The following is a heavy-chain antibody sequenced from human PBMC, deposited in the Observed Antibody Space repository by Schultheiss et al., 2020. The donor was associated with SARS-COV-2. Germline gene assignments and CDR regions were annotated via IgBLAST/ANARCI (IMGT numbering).Heavy chain of an antibody. CDR2: SSSSSSYI. D-gene: IGHD6-19*01. V-gene: IGHV3-21*01. Sequence: GESLKISCAASGFTFSSYSMNWVRQAPGKGLEWVSSSSSSSSYIYYADSVKGRFTISRDNAKNSLYLQMNSLRAEDTAVYYCARDPPYSSGWYGLATGYYGMDVWGQGTTVTVSS. CDR3: ARDPPYSSGWYGLATGYYGMDV. CDR1: GFTFSSYS. J-gene: IGHJ6*02.